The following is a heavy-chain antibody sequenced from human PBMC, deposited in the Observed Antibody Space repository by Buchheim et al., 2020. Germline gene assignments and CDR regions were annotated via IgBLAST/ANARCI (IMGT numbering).Heavy chain of an antibody. V-gene: IGHV3-7*01. D-gene: IGHD6-6*01. CDR2: IKQDGSEK. J-gene: IGHJ4*02. Sequence: EVQLVESGGGLVQPGGSLRLSCEASGFTFSSYWMSWVRQAPGKGLEWVANIKQDGSEKYYVDSVKGRFTISRDNAKNSLYLQMNSLRAEDTAVYYCGSHKLSRYSSSADYWGQGTL. CDR1: GFTFSSYW. CDR3: GSHKLSRYSSSADY.